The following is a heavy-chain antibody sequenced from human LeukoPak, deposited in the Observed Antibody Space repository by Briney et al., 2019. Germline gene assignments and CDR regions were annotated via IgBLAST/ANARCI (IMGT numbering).Heavy chain of an antibody. CDR2: IRSKAYGGTT. V-gene: IGHV3-49*04. J-gene: IGHJ4*02. CDR1: GFTFGDYA. CDR3: AKGPVKISSSWHYFDY. D-gene: IGHD6-13*01. Sequence: GGSLRLSCTASGFTFGDYAMSWVRQAPGKGLEWVGFIRSKAYGGTTEYAASVKGRFTISRDDSKSIAYLQMNSLKTEDTAVYYCAKGPVKISSSWHYFDYWGQGTLVTVSS.